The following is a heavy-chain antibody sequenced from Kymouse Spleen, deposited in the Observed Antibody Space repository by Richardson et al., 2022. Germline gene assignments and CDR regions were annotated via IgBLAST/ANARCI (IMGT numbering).Heavy chain of an antibody. CDR3: ARGRELRWFDP. D-gene: IGHD1-7*01. V-gene: IGHV4-34*01. CDR1: GGSFSGYY. CDR2: INHSGST. Sequence: QVQLQQWGAGLLKPSETLSLTCAVYGGSFSGYYWSWIRQPPGKGLEWIGEINHSGSTNYNPSLKSRVTISVDTSKNQFSLKLSSVTAADTAVYYCARGRELRWFDPWGQGTLVTVSS. J-gene: IGHJ5*02.